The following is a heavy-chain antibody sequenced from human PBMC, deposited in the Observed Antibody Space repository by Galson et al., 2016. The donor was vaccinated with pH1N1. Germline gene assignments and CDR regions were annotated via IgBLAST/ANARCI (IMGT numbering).Heavy chain of an antibody. CDR1: GFTFSDYY. J-gene: IGHJ6*02. Sequence: SLRLSCAASGFTFSDYYMSWIRQAPGKRLEWVSYISSTGSTIYYADSVKGRFTVSRGNAKNSLYLQMNSLRAEDTAVYYCAREGRSDYGDYDGNYYGMDVWGQGTTVTVSS. CDR2: ISSTGSTI. D-gene: IGHD4-17*01. CDR3: AREGRSDYGDYDGNYYGMDV. V-gene: IGHV3-11*04.